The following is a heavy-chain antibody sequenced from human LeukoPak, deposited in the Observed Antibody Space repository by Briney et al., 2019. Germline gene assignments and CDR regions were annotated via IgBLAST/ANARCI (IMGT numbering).Heavy chain of an antibody. CDR3: ARDIDY. CDR2: ISYGGSNK. J-gene: IGHJ4*02. CDR1: GFTFSSYA. V-gene: IGHV3-30-3*01. Sequence: PGGSLRLSCAASGFTFSSYAMHWVRQAPGKGLEWVSVISYGGSNKYYADSVKGLVTISRDNSKNTVYLQMNSLRSEDTAVYYCARDIDYWGQGTLVTVSS.